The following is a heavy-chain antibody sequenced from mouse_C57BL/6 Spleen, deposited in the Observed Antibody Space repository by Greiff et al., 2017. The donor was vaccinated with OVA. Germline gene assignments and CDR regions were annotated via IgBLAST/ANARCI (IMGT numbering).Heavy chain of an antibody. J-gene: IGHJ3*01. D-gene: IGHD2-4*01. CDR3: APIYYDYIAY. CDR2: IYPGDGDT. V-gene: IGHV1-82*01. CDR1: GYAFSSSW. Sequence: QVQLQQSGPELVKPGASVKISCKASGYAFSSSWMNWVKQRPGKGLEWIGRIYPGDGDTNYNGKFKGKATLTADKSSSTAYMQLSSLTSEDSAVYFCAPIYYDYIAYWGQGTLVTVSA.